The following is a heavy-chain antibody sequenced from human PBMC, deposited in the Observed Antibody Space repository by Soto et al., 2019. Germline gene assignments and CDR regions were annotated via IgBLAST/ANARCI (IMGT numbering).Heavy chain of an antibody. D-gene: IGHD3-22*01. CDR3: ARKVGRPSYYDSSEGYYYYGMDV. CDR1: GGTFSSYA. CDR2: IIPIFGTA. J-gene: IGHJ6*02. V-gene: IGHV1-69*01. Sequence: QVQLVQSGAEVKKPGSSVKVSCKASGGTFSSYAISWVRQAPGQGLEWMGGIIPIFGTANYAQKFQGRVTITADESTSTAYMELSSLRSEDTAVYYCARKVGRPSYYDSSEGYYYYGMDVWGQGTTVTVSS.